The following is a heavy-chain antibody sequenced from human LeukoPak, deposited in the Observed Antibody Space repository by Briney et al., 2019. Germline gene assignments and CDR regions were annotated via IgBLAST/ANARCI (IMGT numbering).Heavy chain of an antibody. CDR1: GFIFSRYT. Sequence: PGGSLRLSCAASGFIFSRYTMHWVRQAPDKGLERVAVISHDGSTEYYADSVKGRLTISRDNSINTLYLQIYSLRPEDTAIYYCARDFAITATTIYYYVFDIWGPGTMVTVSS. D-gene: IGHD4-17*01. CDR3: ARDFAITATTIYYYVFDI. CDR2: ISHDGSTE. V-gene: IGHV3-30*04. J-gene: IGHJ3*02.